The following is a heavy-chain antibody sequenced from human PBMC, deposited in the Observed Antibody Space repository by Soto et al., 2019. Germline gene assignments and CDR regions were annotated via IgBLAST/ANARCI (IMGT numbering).Heavy chain of an antibody. J-gene: IGHJ6*02. CDR3: ARPAGKDGYNRSYYGMKV. CDR1: GYSLTSYW. V-gene: IGHV5-51*01. D-gene: IGHD5-12*01. Sequence: GESLKSSFKGSGYSLTSYWIGWVRQMPGKVLELMGIIYPGDSDTRYRQSFQGQVTISADKSISTAYLQWSSLKASDTAMYYCARPAGKDGYNRSYYGMKVWGQGTTVNDS. CDR2: IYPGDSDT.